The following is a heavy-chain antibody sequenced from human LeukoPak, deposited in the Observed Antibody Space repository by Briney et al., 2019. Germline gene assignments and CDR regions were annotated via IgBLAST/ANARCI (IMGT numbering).Heavy chain of an antibody. V-gene: IGHV1-18*01. D-gene: IGHD4-17*01. CDR2: ISAYNGNT. CDR3: ARATVTTVYYYYGMDV. Sequence: ASVKVSCKASGYTFTSYGISWVRQAPGQGLEWTGWISAYNGNTNYAQKLQGRVTMTTDTSTSTAYMELRSLRSDDTAVYYCARATVTTVYYYYGMDVWGQGTTVTVSS. J-gene: IGHJ6*02. CDR1: GYTFTSYG.